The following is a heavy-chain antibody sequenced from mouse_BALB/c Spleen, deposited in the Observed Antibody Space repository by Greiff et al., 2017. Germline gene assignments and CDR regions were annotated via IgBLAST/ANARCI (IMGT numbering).Heavy chain of an antibody. D-gene: IGHD2-14*01. CDR1: GYSITSGYY. V-gene: IGHV3-6*02. J-gene: IGHJ4*01. CDR2: ISYDGSN. Sequence: EVQLQESGPGLVKPSQSLSLTCSVTGYSITSGYYWNWIRQFPGNKLEWMGYISYDGSNNYNPSLKNRISITRDTSKNQFFLKLNSVTTEDTATYYCARDYRYAYAMDYWGQGTSVTVSS. CDR3: ARDYRYAYAMDY.